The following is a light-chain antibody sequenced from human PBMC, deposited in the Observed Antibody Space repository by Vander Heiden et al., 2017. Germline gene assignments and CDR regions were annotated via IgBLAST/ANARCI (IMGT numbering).Light chain of an antibody. J-gene: IGKJ1*01. CDR2: AAS. V-gene: IGKV1-39*01. CDR3: QQRYSTLSLT. CDR1: QSISSY. Sequence: DIQLPQSPSSLSASVGDRVTITCRASQSISSYLNLYQQKPGKGPKLLIYAASSLQSGVPLRVSGSGSGTDFTLTISSLKPEDYATYDCQQRYSTLSLTFGQGTKVEIK.